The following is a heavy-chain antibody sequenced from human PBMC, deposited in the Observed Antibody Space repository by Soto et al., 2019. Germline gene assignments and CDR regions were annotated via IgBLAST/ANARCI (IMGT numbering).Heavy chain of an antibody. Sequence: RLSWKGDAYSYTVDVVSWLLQAPGQGLEWMGWISAYNGNTNYAQKLQGRFTISRDNSKNTLYLQMNSLRAEDTVVYYCARRQVGYRSAFGIWAQGT. D-gene: IGHD1-26*01. CDR2: ISAYNGNT. CDR1: AYSYTVDV. V-gene: IGHV1-18*01. J-gene: IGHJ3*02. CDR3: ARRQVGYRSAFGI.